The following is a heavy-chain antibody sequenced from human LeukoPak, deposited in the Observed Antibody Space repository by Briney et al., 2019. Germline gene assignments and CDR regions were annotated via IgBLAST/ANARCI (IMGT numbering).Heavy chain of an antibody. CDR3: ASSSSWDAFDI. CDR2: ISYDGSNK. Sequence: GGSLRPSCAASGFTFSSYAMHWVRQAPGKGLEWVAVISYDGSNKYYADSVKGRFTISRDNFKNTLYLQMNSLRAEDTAVYYCASSSSWDAFDIWGQGTMVTVSS. J-gene: IGHJ3*02. CDR1: GFTFSSYA. V-gene: IGHV3-30*04. D-gene: IGHD6-13*01.